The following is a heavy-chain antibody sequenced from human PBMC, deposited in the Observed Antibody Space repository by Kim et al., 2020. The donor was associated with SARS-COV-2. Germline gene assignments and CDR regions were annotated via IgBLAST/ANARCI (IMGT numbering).Heavy chain of an antibody. V-gene: IGHV4-34*01. J-gene: IGHJ5*02. Sequence: SETLSLTCAVYGGSFSGYYWSWIRQPPGKGLEWIGEINHSGSTNYNPSLKSRVTISVDTSKNQFSLKLSSVTAADTAVYYCARGRGITMILDPWGQGTLVTVSS. CDR3: ARGRGITMILDP. D-gene: IGHD3-22*01. CDR1: GGSFSGYY. CDR2: INHSGST.